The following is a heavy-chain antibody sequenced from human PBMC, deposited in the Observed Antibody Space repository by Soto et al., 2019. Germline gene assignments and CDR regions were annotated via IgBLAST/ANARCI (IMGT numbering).Heavy chain of an antibody. V-gene: IGHV4-4*02. CDR1: GGSFTSNNW. Sequence: ASETLSLTCAVSGGSFTSNNWWTWVRQPPGQGLEWIGEIYRTGSTNYNPSLKSRVTISLDKSENQFSLKVTSLTAADTAVYYCASRDPGTSVDYWGQGTLVTVSS. J-gene: IGHJ4*02. CDR2: IYRTGST. D-gene: IGHD1-7*01. CDR3: ASRDPGTSVDY.